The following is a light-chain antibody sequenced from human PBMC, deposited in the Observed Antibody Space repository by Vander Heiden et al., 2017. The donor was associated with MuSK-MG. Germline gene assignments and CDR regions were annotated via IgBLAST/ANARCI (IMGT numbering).Light chain of an antibody. V-gene: IGKV1-39*01. CDR3: QRCDTSAQT. Sequence: DIQMTQSPSSLSASVGDRVTVTCRASQSISSYLNWYQQKPGKAPKFLIYAASSLHSGVPSRFSGSASRTDFTLSIMMLHPEDFTTYYCQRCDTSAQTFGQGTKLEIK. J-gene: IGKJ1*01. CDR2: AAS. CDR1: QSISSY.